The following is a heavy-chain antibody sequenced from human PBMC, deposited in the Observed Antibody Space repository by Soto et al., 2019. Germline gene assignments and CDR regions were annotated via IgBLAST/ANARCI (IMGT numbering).Heavy chain of an antibody. D-gene: IGHD1-26*01. CDR1: GFTFSNYW. CDR3: VGWRVGVFEPLDN. CDR2: IDGDGRTI. Sequence: EVQLVESGGGAVQPGESLRLSCAGSGFTFSNYWIHWFRQVPGKGLVWVSRIDGDGRTINYADTVKGRFIVSRDNVKNTVHLQMNSLRVEDTAVYYGVGWRVGVFEPLDNRGQGTLVSVSS. J-gene: IGHJ4*02. V-gene: IGHV3-74*01.